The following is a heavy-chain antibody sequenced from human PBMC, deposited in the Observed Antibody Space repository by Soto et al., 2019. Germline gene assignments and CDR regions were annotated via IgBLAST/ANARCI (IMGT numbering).Heavy chain of an antibody. V-gene: IGHV3-23*01. D-gene: IGHD3-10*01. Sequence: QSGGSLRLSCAASAISFNTYGVTWVRQAPGKGLEWVSTVTVTGGSTYYADSVKGRFTISRDRSNYTVSLLLNSLRVEDTAIYHCAGQRSPEGWFDPWGQGTLVTVSS. CDR3: AGQRSPEGWFDP. J-gene: IGHJ5*02. CDR2: VTVTGGST. CDR1: AISFNTYG.